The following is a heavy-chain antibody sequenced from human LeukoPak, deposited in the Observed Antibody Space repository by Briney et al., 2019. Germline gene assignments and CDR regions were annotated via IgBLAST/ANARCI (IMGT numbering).Heavy chain of an antibody. CDR3: ARDRGLWFGELPPNWFDP. D-gene: IGHD3-10*01. CDR2: ISAYNGNT. CDR1: GYTFTSYG. Sequence: ASVKVSCKASGYTFTSYGISWVRQAPGQGLEWMGWISAYNGNTNYAQKLQGRVTMTTDTSTSTAYMELRSLRSDDTAVYYCARDRGLWFGELPPNWFDPWGQRTLVTVSS. V-gene: IGHV1-18*01. J-gene: IGHJ5*02.